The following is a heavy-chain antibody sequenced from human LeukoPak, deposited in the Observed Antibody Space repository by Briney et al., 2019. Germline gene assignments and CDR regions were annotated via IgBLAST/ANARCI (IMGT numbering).Heavy chain of an antibody. CDR1: GYTFTGYY. J-gene: IGHJ4*02. V-gene: IGHV1-2*02. CDR3: ARAYSSSWYNFDC. D-gene: IGHD6-13*01. Sequence: ASVKVSCKASGYTFTGYYMHWVRQAPGQGLEWMGWINPNSGGTNYAQKFQGRVTMTRDTSISTAYMELSRLRSDDTAVYYCARAYSSSWYNFDCWGQGTLVTVSS. CDR2: INPNSGGT.